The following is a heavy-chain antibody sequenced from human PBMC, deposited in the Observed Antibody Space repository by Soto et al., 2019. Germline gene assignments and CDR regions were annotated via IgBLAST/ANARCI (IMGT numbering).Heavy chain of an antibody. V-gene: IGHV1-3*01. CDR2: INAGNGNT. D-gene: IGHD3-22*01. CDR1: GYTFTSYA. Sequence: GASVKVSCKASGYTFTSYAMHWVRQAPGQRLEWMGWINAGNGNTKYSQKFQGRVTITRDTSASTAYMELSSLRSEDTAVYYCARDLTMIVVAPFYWGQGTLVTVSS. CDR3: ARDLTMIVVAPFY. J-gene: IGHJ4*02.